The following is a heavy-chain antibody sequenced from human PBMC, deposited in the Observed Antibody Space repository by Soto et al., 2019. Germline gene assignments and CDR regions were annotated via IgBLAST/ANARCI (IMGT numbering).Heavy chain of an antibody. D-gene: IGHD3-10*01. CDR2: MNPNSGNT. J-gene: IGHJ4*02. CDR3: ARPITMVRGVTRGGPQGD. CDR1: GYTFTSYD. V-gene: IGHV1-8*01. Sequence: ASVKVSCKASGYTFTSYDINWVRQATGQGLEWMGWMNPNSGNTGYAQKFQGRVTMTRNTSISTAYMELSSLRSEDTAVYYCARPITMVRGVTRGGPQGDWGQGTLVTVSS.